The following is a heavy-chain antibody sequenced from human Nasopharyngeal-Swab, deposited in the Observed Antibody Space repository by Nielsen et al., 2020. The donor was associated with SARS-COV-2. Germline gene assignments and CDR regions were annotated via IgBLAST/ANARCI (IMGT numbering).Heavy chain of an antibody. D-gene: IGHD3-3*01. CDR3: ARNGTTYYDFWSGYYYYFDY. J-gene: IGHJ4*02. Sequence: WIRQPPGKGLEWVANIKQDGSEKYCVDSVKGRFTISRDNAKNSLYLQMNSLRAEDTAVYYCARNGTTYYDFWSGYYYYFDYWGQGTLVTVSS. V-gene: IGHV3-7*01. CDR2: IKQDGSEK.